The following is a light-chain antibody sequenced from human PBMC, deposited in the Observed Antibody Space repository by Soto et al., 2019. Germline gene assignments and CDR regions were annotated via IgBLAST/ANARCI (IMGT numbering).Light chain of an antibody. J-gene: IGLJ2*01. V-gene: IGLV1-40*01. CDR1: RSNIGAAYY. CDR3: QSYDGSLGGSIL. Sequence: QSVLAQPPSVSGAPGQKITISCTGTRSNIGAAYYVHWYQQFPGTAPKLLIYDTSNRPSGVPDRFSASRSGTSAYLAITGLQADDEAVYYCQSYDGSLGGSILFGGGTKLTVL. CDR2: DTS.